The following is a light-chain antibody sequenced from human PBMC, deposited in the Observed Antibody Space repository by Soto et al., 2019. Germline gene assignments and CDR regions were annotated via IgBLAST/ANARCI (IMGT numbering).Light chain of an antibody. J-gene: IGLJ1*01. CDR1: TGAVTNGHY. CDR2: DTT. CDR3: LLSYNGPYV. Sequence: QAVVTQEPSPTVSPGGTVTLTCGSSTGAVTNGHYPYWFQQKPGQAPRTLIYDTTNRHSWTPARFSGSLLGGKAALTLSGEQPEDEAEYYCLLSYNGPYVFGTGTKVTVL. V-gene: IGLV7-46*01.